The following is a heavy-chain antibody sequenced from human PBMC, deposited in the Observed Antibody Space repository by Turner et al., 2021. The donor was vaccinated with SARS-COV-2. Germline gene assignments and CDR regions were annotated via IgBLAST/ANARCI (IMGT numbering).Heavy chain of an antibody. CDR3: ARQLTTVTTWFDP. Sequence: EVQLVESVGGLIQPGLALRLSCAASGFTVSSNYMSWVRQDPGKGLEWVSVIYSGGSTYHADSVKGRFTISRENSKNTLYLQMNSLRAEDTAVYYCARQLTTVTTWFDPWGQGTLVTVSS. V-gene: IGHV3-53*01. J-gene: IGHJ5*02. CDR2: IYSGGST. CDR1: GFTVSSNY. D-gene: IGHD4-17*01.